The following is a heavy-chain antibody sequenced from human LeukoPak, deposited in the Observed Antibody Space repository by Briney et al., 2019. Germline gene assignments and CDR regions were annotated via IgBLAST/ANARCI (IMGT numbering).Heavy chain of an antibody. CDR1: GYPFTSFG. Sequence: ASVKVSCKASGYPFTSFGISWVRQAPGQGLEWMGWISGCNGKTKYADNLQGRVTMTTDTSTSTAYMELGSLRSDDMAVYYCARDRVYDYSNPRGFDYWGQGTLVTVSS. D-gene: IGHD4-11*01. CDR2: ISGCNGKT. CDR3: ARDRVYDYSNPRGFDY. J-gene: IGHJ4*02. V-gene: IGHV1-18*03.